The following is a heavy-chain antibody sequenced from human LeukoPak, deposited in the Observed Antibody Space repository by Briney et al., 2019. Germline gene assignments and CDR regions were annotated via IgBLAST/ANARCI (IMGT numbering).Heavy chain of an antibody. J-gene: IGHJ4*02. CDR2: INHSGST. V-gene: IGHV4-34*01. D-gene: IGHD5-24*01. CDR1: GVSFTGYY. CDR3: AREAEITRFDY. Sequence: SETLSLTCAVYGVSFTGYYWSWIRQPPGKGLEWIGEINHSGSTNYNPSLKSRVTISVHTSKNQFSLTLSSVTAADTAVYYCAREAEITRFDYWGQGTLVTVSS.